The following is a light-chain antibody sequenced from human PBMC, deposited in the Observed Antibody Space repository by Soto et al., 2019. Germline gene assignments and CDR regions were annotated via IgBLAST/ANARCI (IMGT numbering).Light chain of an antibody. J-gene: IGLJ2*01. V-gene: IGLV1-40*01. Sequence: QSVLTQPPSVSGAPGQRVTISCTGSSSNIGAGYDVHWYQQLPGTAPKLLIYDNSNRPSGVPDRFSGSKSGTSASLDITGLQAEDEADYYCQSYDSSLSGYVVFGGGTKLTVL. CDR2: DNS. CDR1: SSNIGAGYD. CDR3: QSYDSSLSGYVV.